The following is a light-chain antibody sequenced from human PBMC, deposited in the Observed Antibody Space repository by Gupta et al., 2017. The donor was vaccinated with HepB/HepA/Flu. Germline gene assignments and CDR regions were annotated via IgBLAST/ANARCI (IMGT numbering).Light chain of an antibody. J-gene: IGKJ5*01. CDR1: PDISNY. CDR2: DAS. V-gene: IGKV1-33*01. CDR3: QQYDNLPIT. Sequence: DIHMTQSPSSLFASVGDRVTITCQASPDISNYLNWYQQKPGKAPKLLIYDASNLEKGVPSRFSGSGSGTDFTFTISSVQPEDIATYYCQQYDNLPITFGRGTQLEIK.